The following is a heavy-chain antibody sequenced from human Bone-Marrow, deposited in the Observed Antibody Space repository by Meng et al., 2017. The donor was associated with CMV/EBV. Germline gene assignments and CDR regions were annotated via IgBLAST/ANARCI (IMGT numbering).Heavy chain of an antibody. Sequence: GESLKISCAASGFTFSSYAMSWVRQAPGKGLEWVSAISGSGGSTYYADSVKGRFTISRDNSKNTLYLQMNSLRAEDTAVYYCAREGGWYCSSTSCYLRHAFDIWGQGTMVTVSS. V-gene: IGHV3-23*01. CDR1: GFTFSSYA. CDR2: ISGSGGST. CDR3: AREGGWYCSSTSCYLRHAFDI. D-gene: IGHD2-2*01. J-gene: IGHJ3*02.